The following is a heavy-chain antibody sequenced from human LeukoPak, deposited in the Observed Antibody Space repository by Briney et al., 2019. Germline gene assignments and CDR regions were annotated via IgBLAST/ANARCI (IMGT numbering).Heavy chain of an antibody. CDR2: INHSGST. Sequence: SETLSLTCAVYGGSFSGYYWSWIRQPPGKGLEWIGEINHSGSTNYNPSLKSRVTISVDTSKNQFSLKLSSVTAADTAVYYCARGRGGTIFGVVIYYYYGMDVWSQGTTVTVSS. V-gene: IGHV4-34*01. D-gene: IGHD3-3*01. J-gene: IGHJ6*02. CDR1: GGSFSGYY. CDR3: ARGRGGTIFGVVIYYYYGMDV.